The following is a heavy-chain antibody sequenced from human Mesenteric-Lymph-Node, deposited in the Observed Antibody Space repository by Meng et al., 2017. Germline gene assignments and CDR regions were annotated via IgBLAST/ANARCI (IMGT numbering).Heavy chain of an antibody. CDR1: GGSISSGDYY. V-gene: IGHV4-30-4*01. D-gene: IGHD5-12*01. Sequence: QVQLQESGPGLVKPSQTLSPICTVSGGSISSGDYYWSWIRQPPGKGLEWIGYIYYSRSTYYNPSLKSRVTISVDTSKNQFSLRLSSVTAAETAVYYCARDLGVATSIAGFVYWGQGTLVTVSS. J-gene: IGHJ4*02. CDR2: IYYSRST. CDR3: ARDLGVATSIAGFVY.